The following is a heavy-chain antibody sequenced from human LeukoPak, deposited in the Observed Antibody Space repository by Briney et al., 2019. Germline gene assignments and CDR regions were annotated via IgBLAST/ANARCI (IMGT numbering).Heavy chain of an antibody. CDR3: ARVIQGSSSHFDY. J-gene: IGHJ4*02. CDR2: ISSSSYI. CDR1: GFTFSSYS. D-gene: IGHD6-6*01. V-gene: IGHV3-21*01. Sequence: GGSLRLSCAASGFTFSSYSMNWVRQAPGKGLEWVSSISSSSYIYYADSVKGRFTISRDNAKNSLYLQMNSLRAEDTAVYYCARVIQGSSSHFDYWGQGTLVTVSS.